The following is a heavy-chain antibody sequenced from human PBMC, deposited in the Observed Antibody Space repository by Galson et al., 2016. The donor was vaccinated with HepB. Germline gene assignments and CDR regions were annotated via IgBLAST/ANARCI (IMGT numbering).Heavy chain of an antibody. CDR3: ARGIAVEPSANWFDH. D-gene: IGHD2-2*01. V-gene: IGHV1-3*01. Sequence: SVKVSCKASGYTFTTYAMHWVRQVPGQRLEWMGLINAGNGNTKYSQKFQGRVTITTAYMELTSLTSEDTAVYYCARGIAVEPSANWFDHWGQGTPVTVSS. CDR2: INAGNGNT. J-gene: IGHJ5*02. CDR1: GYTFTTYA.